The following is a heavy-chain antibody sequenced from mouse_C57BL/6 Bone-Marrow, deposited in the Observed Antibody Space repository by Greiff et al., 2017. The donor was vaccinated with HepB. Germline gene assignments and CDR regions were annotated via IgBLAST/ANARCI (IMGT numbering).Heavy chain of an antibody. J-gene: IGHJ2*01. CDR3: TSTVEATLYYFGY. D-gene: IGHD1-1*01. Sequence: VQLQQSGAELVRPGASVKLSCTASGFNIKDDYMHWVKQRPEQGLAWIGWIDPENGDTEYASKFQGKATITADTSSNTAYLQLSSLTSEDTAVHYCTSTVEATLYYFGYWGRGTTHTVA. V-gene: IGHV14-4*01. CDR1: GFNIKDDY. CDR2: IDPENGDT.